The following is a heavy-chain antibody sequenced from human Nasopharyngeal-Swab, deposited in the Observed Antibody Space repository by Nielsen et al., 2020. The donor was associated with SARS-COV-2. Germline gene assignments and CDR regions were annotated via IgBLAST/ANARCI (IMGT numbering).Heavy chain of an antibody. V-gene: IGHV5-51*01. CDR2: IYPVDSDT. CDR3: ARASFNYYYVWGNYRSLSYFDY. CDR1: GYRFSNNW. J-gene: IGHJ4*02. Sequence: KVSCKGSGYRFSNNWIAWVRQMPGKGLEWMGIIYPVDSDTRYRPSFQGQITLSVDKSISTAYLQWSSLRASDTAMYYCARASFNYYYVWGNYRSLSYFDYWGQGTLVTVSS. D-gene: IGHD3-16*02.